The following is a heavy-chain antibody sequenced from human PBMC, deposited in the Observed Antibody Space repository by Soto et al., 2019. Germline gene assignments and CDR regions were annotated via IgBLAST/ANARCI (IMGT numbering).Heavy chain of an antibody. J-gene: IGHJ6*02. CDR1: GGSISSYY. CDR3: ARSGYYYYGMDV. CDR2: IYYSGST. Sequence: SETLSLTCTVSGGSISSYYWSWIRQPPGKGLEWLGYIYYSGSTNYNPSLKSRVTISVDTSKNQLSLKLSSVTAADTAVYYCARSGYYYYGMDVWGQGTTVTVSS. V-gene: IGHV4-59*01.